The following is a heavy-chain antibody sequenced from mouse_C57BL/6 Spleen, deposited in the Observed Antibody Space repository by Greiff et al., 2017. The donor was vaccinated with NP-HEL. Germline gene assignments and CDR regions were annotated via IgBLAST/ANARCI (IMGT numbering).Heavy chain of an antibody. V-gene: IGHV1-80*01. CDR3: ARSRGTTVVFDY. D-gene: IGHD1-1*01. J-gene: IGHJ2*01. CDR2: IYPGDGDT. Sequence: QVQLQQSGAELVKPGASVKISCKASGYAFSSYWMNWVKQRPGKGLEWIGQIYPGDGDTNYNGKFKGKATLTADKSSSTAYMQLSSLTYEDSAVYFCARSRGTTVVFDYWGQGTTLTVSS. CDR1: GYAFSSYW.